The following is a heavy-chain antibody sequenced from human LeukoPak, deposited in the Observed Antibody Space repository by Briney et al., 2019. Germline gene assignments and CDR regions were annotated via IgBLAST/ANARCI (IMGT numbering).Heavy chain of an antibody. Sequence: SSETLSLTCTVSGGSISSYYWSWIRQPPGKGLEWIGYIYYSGSTNYNPSLKSRVTISVDTSKNQFSLKLSSVTAADTAVYYCARQSTHYDFLFDPWGQGTLVTVSS. CDR2: IYYSGST. CDR3: ARQSTHYDFLFDP. CDR1: GGSISSYY. J-gene: IGHJ5*02. V-gene: IGHV4-59*08. D-gene: IGHD3-3*01.